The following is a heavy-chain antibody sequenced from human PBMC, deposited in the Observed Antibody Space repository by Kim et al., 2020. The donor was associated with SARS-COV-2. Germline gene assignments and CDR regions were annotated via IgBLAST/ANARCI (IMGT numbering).Heavy chain of an antibody. J-gene: IGHJ6*02. V-gene: IGHV4-59*01. CDR3: ARFRWIPGGYYYGMDV. Sequence: LTGRVTISVDTSKNQFSLKLSSVTAADTAVYYCARFRWIPGGYYYGMDVWGQGTTVTVSS. D-gene: IGHD2-2*03.